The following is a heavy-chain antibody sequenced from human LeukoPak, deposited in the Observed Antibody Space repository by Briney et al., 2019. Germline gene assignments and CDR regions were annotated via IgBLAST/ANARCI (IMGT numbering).Heavy chain of an antibody. Sequence: GGSLRLSCSASGFTLRSYAMGWVRQAPGKGLEWVSAISDTGDKTYYADSVKGRFTISRDNSKNTLYLQMNSLRAEDTAVYYCARSMTTVTGWSFDYWGQGTLVTVSS. CDR1: GFTLRSYA. CDR3: ARSMTTVTGWSFDY. J-gene: IGHJ4*02. CDR2: ISDTGDKT. D-gene: IGHD4-17*01. V-gene: IGHV3-23*01.